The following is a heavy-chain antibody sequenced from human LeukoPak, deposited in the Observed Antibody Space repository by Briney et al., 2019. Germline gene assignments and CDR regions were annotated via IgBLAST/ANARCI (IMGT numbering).Heavy chain of an antibody. D-gene: IGHD6-19*01. Sequence: GASVKVSCKASGYTFTSYVMHWVRQAPGQRLEWMGWINAGNGNTKYSQKFQGRVTITRDTSASTAYMELSSLRSEDTAVYYCARSSPYSSGWSFVLYNPGYFDYWGQGTLVTASS. J-gene: IGHJ4*02. CDR1: GYTFTSYV. CDR2: INAGNGNT. V-gene: IGHV1-3*01. CDR3: ARSSPYSSGWSFVLYNPGYFDY.